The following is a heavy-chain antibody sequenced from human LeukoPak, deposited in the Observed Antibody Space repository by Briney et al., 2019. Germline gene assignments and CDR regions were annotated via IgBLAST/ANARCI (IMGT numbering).Heavy chain of an antibody. CDR2: IYYSGST. Sequence: SETLSLTCTVSGGSISSYYWSWIRQPPGKGLEWIGYIYYSGSTNYNPSLKSRVTISVDTSKNQFSLKLSSVTAADTAVYYCARADYGDYVTFDYWGQGTLVTVSS. D-gene: IGHD4-17*01. V-gene: IGHV4-59*01. CDR3: ARADYGDYVTFDY. CDR1: GGSISSYY. J-gene: IGHJ4*02.